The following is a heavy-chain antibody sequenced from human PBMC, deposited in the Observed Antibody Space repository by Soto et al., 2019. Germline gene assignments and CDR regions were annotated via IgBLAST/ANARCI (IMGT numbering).Heavy chain of an antibody. Sequence: GESLKISCAASGFTFSSYSMNWVRQAPGKGLEWVSSISSSSSYIYYADSVKGRFTISRDNAKNSLYLQMNSLRAEDTAVYYCASQYNWNYVDYWGQGTLVTVSS. CDR2: ISSSSSYI. D-gene: IGHD1-20*01. J-gene: IGHJ4*02. V-gene: IGHV3-21*01. CDR1: GFTFSSYS. CDR3: ASQYNWNYVDY.